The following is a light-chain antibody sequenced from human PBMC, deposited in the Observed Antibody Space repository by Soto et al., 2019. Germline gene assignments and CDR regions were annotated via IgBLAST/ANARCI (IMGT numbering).Light chain of an antibody. Sequence: AIQLTQPPSSLSASVGDRVTITCRASQGISSALAWYQQKPGKAPKLLIYDASSLESGVPSRFSGSGSGTDFTLTISSLQPEDFATYYCQQFNNYITFGQGTRLEIK. J-gene: IGKJ5*01. CDR1: QGISSA. CDR2: DAS. V-gene: IGKV1D-13*01. CDR3: QQFNNYIT.